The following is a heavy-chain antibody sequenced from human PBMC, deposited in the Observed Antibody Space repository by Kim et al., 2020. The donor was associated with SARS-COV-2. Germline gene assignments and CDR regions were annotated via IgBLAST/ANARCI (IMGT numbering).Heavy chain of an antibody. CDR1: GFTFSSYG. CDR2: ISYDGSNK. J-gene: IGHJ4*02. Sequence: GGSLRLSCAASGFTFSSYGMHWVRQAPGKGLEWVAVISYDGSNKYYADSVKGRFTISRDNSKNTLYLQMNSLRAEDTAVYYCANADYGDLDYWGQGTLVTVSS. CDR3: ANADYGDLDY. V-gene: IGHV3-30*18. D-gene: IGHD4-17*01.